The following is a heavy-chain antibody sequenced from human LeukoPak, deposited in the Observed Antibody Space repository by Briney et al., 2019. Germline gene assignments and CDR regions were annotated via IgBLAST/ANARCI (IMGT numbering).Heavy chain of an antibody. CDR1: GFTFSSYA. D-gene: IGHD3-16*01. CDR2: IRGSGDSS. Sequence: GGSLRLSCAASGFTFSSYAMTWVRQAPGKGLEWVSSIRGSGDSSYYADSVKGRFTISRDNSKSTLFLQMNSLRVEDTAVYYCAKDPFAFQLGAFDSWGQGTMVTVSS. J-gene: IGHJ3*01. V-gene: IGHV3-23*01. CDR3: AKDPFAFQLGAFDS.